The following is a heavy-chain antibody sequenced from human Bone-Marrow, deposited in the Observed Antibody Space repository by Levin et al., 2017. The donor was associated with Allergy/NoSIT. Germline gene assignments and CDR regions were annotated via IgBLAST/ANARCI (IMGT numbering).Heavy chain of an antibody. D-gene: IGHD6-13*01. CDR3: TVSSWSGFDD. CDR1: GFTFSSQS. Sequence: GGSLRLSCAASGFTFSSQSMSWVRHVPGKGLEWVSAICGSSAYIYYGDSVKGRFTISRDNSENTLYLQMNSLRPEDTALYDCTVSSWSGFDDWGQGTLVTVSS. V-gene: IGHV3-23*01. J-gene: IGHJ4*02. CDR2: ICGSSAYI.